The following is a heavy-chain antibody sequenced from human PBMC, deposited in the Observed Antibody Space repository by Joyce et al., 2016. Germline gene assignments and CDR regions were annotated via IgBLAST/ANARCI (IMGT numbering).Heavy chain of an antibody. CDR3: ARLDSSGYYFYCYIDL. J-gene: IGHJ2*01. V-gene: IGHV4-39*01. CDR2: INDIGST. Sequence: QLQLQESGPGLVKASETMSLTCTVSGCSVNSNNYYWGWIRQPPGKGLEYLGSINDIGSTYYNPSLKNRFTISVDTSKNQFSLKLSSETAADTAVYYCARLDSSGYYFYCYIDLWGRGTLVTVSS. D-gene: IGHD3-22*01. CDR1: GCSVNSNNYY.